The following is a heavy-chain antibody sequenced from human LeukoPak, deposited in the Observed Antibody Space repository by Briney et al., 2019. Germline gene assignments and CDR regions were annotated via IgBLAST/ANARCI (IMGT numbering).Heavy chain of an antibody. V-gene: IGHV3-30*04. J-gene: IGHJ3*02. CDR3: ARAYCSSTSCYTDAFDI. CDR1: GFTFSSYA. D-gene: IGHD2-2*02. Sequence: GRSLRLSCAASGFTFSSYAMHWVRQAPGKGLEWVAVISYDGSNKYYADSVKGRFTISRDNSKNTLYLQMNSLRAEDTAVYYCARAYCSSTSCYTDAFDIWGQGTMVTVSS. CDR2: ISYDGSNK.